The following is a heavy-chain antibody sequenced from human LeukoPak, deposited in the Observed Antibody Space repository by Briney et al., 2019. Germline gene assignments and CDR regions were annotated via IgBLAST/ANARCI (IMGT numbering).Heavy chain of an antibody. V-gene: IGHV3-21*01. J-gene: IGHJ3*02. Sequence: GGSLRLSYAASGFTFSSYSMNWVRQAPGKGLEWVSSISSSSSYIYYADSVKGRFTISRDNAKNSLYLQMNSLRAEDTAVYYCARESAGAVFDAFDIWGQGTMVTVSS. CDR2: ISSSSSYI. CDR1: GFTFSSYS. D-gene: IGHD1-14*01. CDR3: ARESAGAVFDAFDI.